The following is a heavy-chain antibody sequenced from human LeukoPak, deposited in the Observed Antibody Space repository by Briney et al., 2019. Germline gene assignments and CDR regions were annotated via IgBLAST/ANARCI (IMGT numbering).Heavy chain of an antibody. Sequence: ASVMVSCKASGYTFTTYAMNWVRQAPGQGLEWMGWINTNTGNPTYAQGFTGRFVFSLDTSVSTAYLQISSLKAEDTAVYYCASSYCSGGHCYPQQTVYYFDFWGQGTLVTVSS. CDR1: GYTFTTYA. D-gene: IGHD2-15*01. J-gene: IGHJ4*02. V-gene: IGHV7-4-1*02. CDR3: ASSYCSGGHCYPQQTVYYFDF. CDR2: INTNTGNP.